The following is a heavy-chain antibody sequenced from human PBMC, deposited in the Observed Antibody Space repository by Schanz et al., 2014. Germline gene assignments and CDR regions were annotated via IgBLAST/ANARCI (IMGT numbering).Heavy chain of an antibody. Sequence: VQLVESGGGVVQPGRSLRLSCVASGFTFSSYDVFWVRQDPGKGLVWVARINSVGSNTDYADSVKGRFTISRDNAKNTLYLQMNSLRAEDTAVYYCAKSDAFDIWGQGTLVTVSS. CDR3: AKSDAFDI. J-gene: IGHJ3*02. CDR2: INSVGSNT. V-gene: IGHV3-74*02. CDR1: GFTFSSYD.